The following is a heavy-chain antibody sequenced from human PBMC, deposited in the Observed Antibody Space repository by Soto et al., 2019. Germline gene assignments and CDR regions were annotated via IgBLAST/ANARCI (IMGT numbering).Heavy chain of an antibody. CDR1: GYSFTSYW. Sequence: GASQKISCTGVGYSFTSYWIYAVRQMPGKGLEWMCNIYPVDCDTIYSPSLQGQVTISADKSITTAYLQWSSRKASDTTMYYCARGDCTTYDCDHWFGHWGHVTLVTVFS. CDR2: IYPVDCDT. D-gene: IGHD2-8*01. V-gene: IGHV5-51*01. CDR3: ARGDCTTYDCDHWFGH. J-gene: IGHJ5*02.